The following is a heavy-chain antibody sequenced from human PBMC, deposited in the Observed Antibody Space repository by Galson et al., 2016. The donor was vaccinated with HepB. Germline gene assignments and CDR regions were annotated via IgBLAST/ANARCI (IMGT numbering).Heavy chain of an antibody. V-gene: IGHV4-31*03. CDR1: GGSISSGGYY. CDR3: ASSGYSSSWYFSGFDP. J-gene: IGHJ5*02. CDR2: IYYSGST. D-gene: IGHD6-13*01. Sequence: TLSLTCTVSGGSISSGGYYWSWIRQHPGTGLEWIGYIYYSGSTYYNPSLKSRVTISVDTSKNQFSLKLSSVTAADTAVYYCASSGYSSSWYFSGFDPWGQGTLVTVSS.